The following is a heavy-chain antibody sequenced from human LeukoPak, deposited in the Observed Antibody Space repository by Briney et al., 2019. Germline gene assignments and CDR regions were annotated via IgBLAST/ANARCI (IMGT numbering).Heavy chain of an antibody. CDR1: GYIFTGYY. CDR3: ARQGGSSLNFDY. D-gene: IGHD1-26*01. V-gene: IGHV1-2*02. J-gene: IGHJ4*02. Sequence: ASVKVSCKASGYIFTGYYIHWVRQAPGQGLEWMGWINPNSGDTSHAQRFQDRVTMTRDMSTSTAYVDLSMLTSDETALYYCARQGGSSLNFDYWGQGTLVTVSS. CDR2: INPNSGDT.